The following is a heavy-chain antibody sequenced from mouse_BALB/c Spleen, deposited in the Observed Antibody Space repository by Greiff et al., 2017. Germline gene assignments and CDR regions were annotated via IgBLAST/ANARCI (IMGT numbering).Heavy chain of an antibody. Sequence: EVKLMASGGGLVQPGGSLRLSCATSGFTFTDYYMSWVRQPPGKALEWLGFIRNKANGYTTEYSASVKGRFTISRDNSQSILYLQMNTLRAEDSATDYGARDIGEGYVFAYWGQGTLVTVSA. CDR1: GFTFTDYY. CDR3: ARDIGEGYVFAY. J-gene: IGHJ3*01. CDR2: IRNKANGYTT. V-gene: IGHV7-3*02. D-gene: IGHD2-2*01.